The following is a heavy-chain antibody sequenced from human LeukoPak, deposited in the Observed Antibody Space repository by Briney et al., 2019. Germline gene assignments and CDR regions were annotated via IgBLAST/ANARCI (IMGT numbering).Heavy chain of an antibody. J-gene: IGHJ5*02. D-gene: IGHD3-10*01. CDR2: IYYSGST. V-gene: IGHV4-39*01. CDR3: ARMYYYGSGSYYKPSYNWFDP. Sequence: SETLSLTCTVSGGSISSSSYYWGWIRQPPGKGLEWIGSIYYSGSTYYNPSLKSRVTISVDTSKNQFSLKLSPVTAADTAVYYCARMYYYGSGSYYKPSYNWFDPWGQGTLVTVSS. CDR1: GGSISSSSYY.